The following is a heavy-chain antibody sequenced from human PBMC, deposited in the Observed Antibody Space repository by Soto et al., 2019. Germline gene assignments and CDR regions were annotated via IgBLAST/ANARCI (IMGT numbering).Heavy chain of an antibody. CDR1: GYTFTSYG. CDR2: ISAYNGNT. J-gene: IGHJ4*02. CDR3: ARGDINGAYDILTGYPASFDY. D-gene: IGHD3-9*01. V-gene: IGHV1-18*01. Sequence: ASVKVSFKASGYTFTSYGISWVRQAPGQGLEWMGWISAYNGNTNYAQKLQGRVTMTTDTSTSTAYMELRSLRSDDTAVYYCARGDINGAYDILTGYPASFDYWGQGTLVTVSS.